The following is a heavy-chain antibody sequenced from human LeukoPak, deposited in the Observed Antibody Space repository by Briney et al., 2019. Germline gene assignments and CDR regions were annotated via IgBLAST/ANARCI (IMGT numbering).Heavy chain of an antibody. D-gene: IGHD2-2*01. CDR1: GFTFSHYY. V-gene: IGHV3-11*03. CDR3: ARGDDIVVVPAAIIY. J-gene: IGHJ4*02. Sequence: PGGSLRLSCAASGFTFSHYYMSWIRQAPGKGLEWVSYISSSSSYTNYADSVKGRFTISRDNAKNSLYLQMNSLRAEDTAVYYCARGDDIVVVPAAIIYWGQGTLVAVSS. CDR2: ISSSSSYT.